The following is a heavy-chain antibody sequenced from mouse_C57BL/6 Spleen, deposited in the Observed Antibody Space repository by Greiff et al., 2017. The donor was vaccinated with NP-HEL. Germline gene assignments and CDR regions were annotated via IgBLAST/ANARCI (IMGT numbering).Heavy chain of an antibody. Sequence: EVQLQQSGPELVKPGASVKISCKASGYTFTDYYMNWVKQSHGKSLEWIGDINPNNGGTSYNQKFKGKATLTVDKSSSTAYMELRSLTSEDSAVYYCARSKGYYGYYYAMDYWGQGTSVTVSS. CDR3: ARSKGYYGYYYAMDY. J-gene: IGHJ4*01. CDR2: INPNNGGT. V-gene: IGHV1-26*01. D-gene: IGHD2-2*01. CDR1: GYTFTDYY.